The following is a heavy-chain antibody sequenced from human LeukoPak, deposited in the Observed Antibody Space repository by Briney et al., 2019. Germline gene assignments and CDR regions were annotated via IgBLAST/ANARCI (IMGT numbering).Heavy chain of an antibody. CDR1: GDSMGSFY. V-gene: IGHV4-4*07. Sequence: SETLSLTCTVSGDSMGSFYWSWIRQSAVRGLEWIGHIYSSGTTKNNPSYKSRVTMSVDTSKNQFSLKLSSVTAADTAIYYCAREGGYSYGFDSWGQGTLVTVSS. J-gene: IGHJ4*02. CDR3: AREGGYSYGFDS. D-gene: IGHD5-18*01. CDR2: IYSSGTT.